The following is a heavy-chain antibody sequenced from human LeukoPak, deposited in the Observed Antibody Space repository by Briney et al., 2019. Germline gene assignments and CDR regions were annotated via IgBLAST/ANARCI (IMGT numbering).Heavy chain of an antibody. CDR1: GFTFSLYT. D-gene: IGHD5-12*01. CDR3: ARGGHKLDIEATRYYYGVDV. J-gene: IGHJ6*02. V-gene: IGHV3-30*07. Sequence: GGSLRLSCAASGFTFSLYTMHWVRQTPGKGLEWVAVISSDGSNRYYADSVKGRFTISRDNAKNTMYLQMNSLRAEDTAVYYCARGGHKLDIEATRYYYGVDVWGQGTTVTVSS. CDR2: ISSDGSNR.